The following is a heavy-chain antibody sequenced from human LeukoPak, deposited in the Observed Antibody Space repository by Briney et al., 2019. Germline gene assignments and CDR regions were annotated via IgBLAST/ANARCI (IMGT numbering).Heavy chain of an antibody. CDR3: AKNNGGRVPAAPEY. CDR1: GFTFSSYG. CDR2: ISYDGSNK. V-gene: IGHV3-30*18. D-gene: IGHD2-2*01. J-gene: IGHJ4*02. Sequence: PGGSLRLSCAASGFTFSSYGMHWVRQAPGKGLEWVAVISYDGSNKYYADSVKGRFTISRDNSKNTLYLQMNSLRAEDTAVYYCAKNNGGRVPAAPEYWGQGTLVTVSS.